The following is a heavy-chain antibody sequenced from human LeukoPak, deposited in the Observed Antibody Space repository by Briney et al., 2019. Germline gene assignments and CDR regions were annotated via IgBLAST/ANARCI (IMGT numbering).Heavy chain of an antibody. CDR1: GGSISSYY. D-gene: IGHD4-11*01. CDR3: ARETTVTTGLDY. V-gene: IGHV4-59*01. Sequence: SETLSLTCTVSGGSISSYYWSWIRQPPGKGLEWIGYIYYSGSTNYNPSLKSRVTISVDTSKNQFSLKLSSVTAADTAVYYCARETTVTTGLDYWGQGTLVTVS. J-gene: IGHJ4*02. CDR2: IYYSGST.